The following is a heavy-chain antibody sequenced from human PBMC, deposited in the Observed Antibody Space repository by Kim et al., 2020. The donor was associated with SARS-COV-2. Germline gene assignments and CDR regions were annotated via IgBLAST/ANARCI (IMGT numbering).Heavy chain of an antibody. CDR2: ITPSGSNT. CDR3: ARAGYNGYGYPFDY. D-gene: IGHD5-12*01. Sequence: GGSLRLSCAASGFTFSNYFMSWVRQAPGKGLEWVAHITPSGSNTYYADSVKGRFTISRDNAKNSLYLQMNSLRAEDTAVYYCARAGYNGYGYPFDYWGQG. CDR1: GFTFSNYF. J-gene: IGHJ4*02. V-gene: IGHV3-48*04.